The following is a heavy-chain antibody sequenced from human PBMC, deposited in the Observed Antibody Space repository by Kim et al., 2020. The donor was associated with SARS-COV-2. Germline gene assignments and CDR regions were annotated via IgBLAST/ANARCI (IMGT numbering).Heavy chain of an antibody. CDR1: GGSISSSSYY. J-gene: IGHJ3*02. V-gene: IGHV4-39*01. D-gene: IGHD2-21*01. CDR3: AGPVVEDAFDI. CDR2: IYYSGST. Sequence: SETLSLTCTVSGGSISSSSYYWGWIRQPPGQGLEWIGSIYYSGSTYYNPSLKSRVTISVDTSKNQFSLKLSSVTAADTAVYYCAGPVVEDAFDIWGQGTMVTVSS.